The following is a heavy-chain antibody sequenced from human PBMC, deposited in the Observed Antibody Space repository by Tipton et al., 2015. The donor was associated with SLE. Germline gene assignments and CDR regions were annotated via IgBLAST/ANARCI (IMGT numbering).Heavy chain of an antibody. CDR2: IDGANTI. J-gene: IGHJ4*02. CDR1: GFTVSSYA. V-gene: IGHV3-48*03. CDR3: ATYDFCGGRTTPDDY. D-gene: IGHD3-3*01. Sequence: GSLRLSCEVSGFTVSSYAMNWVRQPPGKGLEWVSNIDGANTINYADSVKGRFTISRDNAKNSPYLQMNSLRAEDTAVYYCATYDFCGGRTTPDDYWGQGTLVAVSS.